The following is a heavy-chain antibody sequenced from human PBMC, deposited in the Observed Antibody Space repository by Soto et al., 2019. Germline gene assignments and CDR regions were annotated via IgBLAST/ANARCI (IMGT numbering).Heavy chain of an antibody. D-gene: IGHD3-3*01. CDR3: ARRGCASIFGSLDY. Sequence: SETLSLTCTVSGGSISSYYWSWIRQPPGKGLEWIGYIYYSGSTNYNPSLKSRVTISADKSENQFSLRLSSVTAADTAIYYCARRGCASIFGSLDYWGRGTPVPVSS. V-gene: IGHV4-59*12. CDR2: IYYSGST. CDR1: GGSISSYY. J-gene: IGHJ4*02.